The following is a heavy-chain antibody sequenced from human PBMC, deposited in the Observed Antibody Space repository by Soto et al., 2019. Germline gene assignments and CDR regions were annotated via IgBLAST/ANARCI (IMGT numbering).Heavy chain of an antibody. Sequence: ASVKVSCKASGYTLTGYYMHWVRQAPGQGLEWMGWINPNSGGTNYAQKFQGWVTMTRDTSISTAYMELSRLRSDDTAVYYCARAKTVAGTYWFDPWGQGTLVTVS. CDR3: ARAKTVAGTYWFDP. D-gene: IGHD6-19*01. V-gene: IGHV1-2*04. J-gene: IGHJ5*02. CDR1: GYTLTGYY. CDR2: INPNSGGT.